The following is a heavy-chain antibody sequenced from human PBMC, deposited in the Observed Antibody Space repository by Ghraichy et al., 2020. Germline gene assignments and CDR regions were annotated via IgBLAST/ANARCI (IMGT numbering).Heavy chain of an antibody. V-gene: IGHV4-39*01. CDR3: ARLGTLWFGELLAWFDP. CDR1: GGSISSSSYY. CDR2: IYYSGNT. D-gene: IGHD3-10*01. Sequence: SETLSLTCTVSGGSISSSSYYWGWIRQPPGKGLEWIGSIYYSGNTYYNPSLKSRVTISVDTSKNQFSLKLSSVTAADTAVYYCARLGTLWFGELLAWFDPWGQGTLVTVSS. J-gene: IGHJ5*02.